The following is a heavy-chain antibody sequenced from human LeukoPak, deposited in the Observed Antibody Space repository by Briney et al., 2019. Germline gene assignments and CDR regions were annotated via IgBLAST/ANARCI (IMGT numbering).Heavy chain of an antibody. CDR1: GGSISSHY. CDR3: ARGLIFGVVINYMDV. Sequence: SETLSLTCTVSGGSISSHYWSWIRQPPGKGLEWIGYIYYSGSTNYNPSLESRVTISVDTSKNQFSLKLSSVTAADTAVYYCARGLIFGVVINYMDVWGKGTTVTVSS. D-gene: IGHD3-3*01. CDR2: IYYSGST. J-gene: IGHJ6*03. V-gene: IGHV4-59*11.